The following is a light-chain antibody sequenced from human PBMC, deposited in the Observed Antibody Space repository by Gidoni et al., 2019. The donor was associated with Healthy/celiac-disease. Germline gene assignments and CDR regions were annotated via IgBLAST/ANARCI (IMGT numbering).Light chain of an antibody. CDR3: QQSYSTPLCS. J-gene: IGKJ2*04. CDR2: AES. Sequence: IQMTQSPSSLSASEGDRVTITCRASQSISSYLNWYQQKPGKAPKLLIYAESSLQSGVPSRLSGSGSGTDFTLTISSLQPEDLATYCCQQSYSTPLCSFGQGTKLEIK. V-gene: IGKV1-39*01. CDR1: QSISSY.